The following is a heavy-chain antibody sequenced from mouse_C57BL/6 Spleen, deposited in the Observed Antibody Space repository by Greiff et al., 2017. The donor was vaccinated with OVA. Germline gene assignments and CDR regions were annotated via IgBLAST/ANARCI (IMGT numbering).Heavy chain of an antibody. J-gene: IGHJ3*01. CDR2: IHPNSGST. D-gene: IGHD1-1*01. CDR1: GYTFTSYW. CDR3: ARSGYYGSSAWFAY. V-gene: IGHV1-64*01. Sequence: VQLQQPGAELVKPGASVKLSCKASGYTFTSYWMHWVKQRPGQGLEWIGMIHPNSGSTNYNEKFKSKATLTVDKSSSTAYMQLSSLTSEDSAVYYGARSGYYGSSAWFAYWGQGTLVTVSA.